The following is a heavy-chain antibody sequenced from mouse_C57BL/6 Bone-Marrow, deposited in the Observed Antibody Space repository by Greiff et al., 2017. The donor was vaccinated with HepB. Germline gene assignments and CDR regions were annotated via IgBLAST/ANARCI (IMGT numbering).Heavy chain of an antibody. Sequence: VQLVESGPGLVAPSQSLSITCTVSGFSLTSYGVDWVRQAPGKGLEWLGVIWGVGSTNYNSALNSRLSISKENSKSQVFLQMNSLQTDDTAMYYCAGHYYGSSYGFAYWGQGTLVTVSA. D-gene: IGHD1-1*01. J-gene: IGHJ3*01. CDR2: IWGVGST. CDR1: GFSLTSYG. CDR3: AGHYYGSSYGFAY. V-gene: IGHV2-6*01.